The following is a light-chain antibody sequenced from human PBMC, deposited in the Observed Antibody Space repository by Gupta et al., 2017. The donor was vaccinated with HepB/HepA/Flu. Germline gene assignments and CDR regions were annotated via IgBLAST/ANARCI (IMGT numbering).Light chain of an antibody. CDR3: QQRSNWPFT. Sequence: EIVLTQSPATLSLSPGERPSLSCRASQSVRSYLAWYQQKPGQAPRLLIYDAANRATGVPARFSGSGSGTEFTLTISSLEPEDFAVYYCQQRSNWPFTFGHGTKVDIK. V-gene: IGKV3-11*01. CDR2: DAA. CDR1: QSVRSY. J-gene: IGKJ3*01.